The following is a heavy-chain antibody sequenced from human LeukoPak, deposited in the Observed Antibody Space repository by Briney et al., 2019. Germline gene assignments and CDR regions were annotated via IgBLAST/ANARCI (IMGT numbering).Heavy chain of an antibody. V-gene: IGHV4-39*01. CDR2: IYYTGIT. Sequence: PSETLSLTCTVSGASITSSNYYWLWLRQPPGKGLEWIGSIYYTGITYYNLSLKSRVTISVDTSNNQFSLKLNSVTAADTAVYYCAKYHYQLVYCAAAGTCYFESWGPGTQVTVSS. CDR3: AKYHYQLVYCAAAGTCYFES. D-gene: IGHD2-2*02. J-gene: IGHJ4*02. CDR1: GASITSSNYY.